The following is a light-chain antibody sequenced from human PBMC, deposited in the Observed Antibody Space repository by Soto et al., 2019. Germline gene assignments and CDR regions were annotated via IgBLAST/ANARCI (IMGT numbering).Light chain of an antibody. CDR2: DVS. V-gene: IGLV2-11*01. J-gene: IGLJ7*01. CDR1: SSDVGGYNY. Sequence: QSVLTQPRSVSGSPGQSVTISCTGTSSDVGGYNYVSWYQQHPGKAPKLMIYDVSKRPSGVPDRFSGSKSGNTASLTISGLRAEDEADYYCCSYAGSYTFEVFGGGTQLTVL. CDR3: CSYAGSYTFEV.